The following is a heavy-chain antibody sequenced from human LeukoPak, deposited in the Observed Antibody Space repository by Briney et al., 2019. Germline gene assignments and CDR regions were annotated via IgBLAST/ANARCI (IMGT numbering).Heavy chain of an antibody. Sequence: GGSLRLSCAASGLTFSDYVMIWVRQAPGKGLEWVSGITASGDRTYYADSVQGRFTISRDNSKSTLYLQMSSLRAEDTAVYYCAKRSAESSGYFDSWGQGTLVTVSS. V-gene: IGHV3-23*01. J-gene: IGHJ4*02. CDR1: GLTFSDYV. CDR3: AKRSAESSGYFDS. CDR2: ITASGDRT. D-gene: IGHD6-19*01.